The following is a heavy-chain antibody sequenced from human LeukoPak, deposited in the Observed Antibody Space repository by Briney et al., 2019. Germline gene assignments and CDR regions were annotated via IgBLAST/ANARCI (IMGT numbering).Heavy chain of an antibody. CDR2: IAPSVDTT. CDR1: GFTFTNYL. Sequence: GASVKVSCKSSGFTFTNYLLHWVRQAPGQGLEWVGRIAPSVDTTNYAQKFRDRVTMTRDTSTSTVYMELRSLRSEDTAVYSCVREESGGYFHYWGQGTLVSVSS. CDR3: VREESGGYFHY. J-gene: IGHJ4*02. D-gene: IGHD2-8*02. V-gene: IGHV1-46*01.